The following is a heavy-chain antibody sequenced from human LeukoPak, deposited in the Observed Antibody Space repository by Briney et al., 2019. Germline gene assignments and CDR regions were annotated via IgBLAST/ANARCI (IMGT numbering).Heavy chain of an antibody. J-gene: IGHJ4*02. CDR2: INHSGST. CDR3: ARALRSYGSGSYKRTYYFDY. V-gene: IGHV4-34*01. CDR1: GGSFSGYY. D-gene: IGHD3-10*01. Sequence: PFETLSLTCAVYGGSFSGYYWSWIRQPPGKGLEWIGEINHSGSTNYNPSLKSRVTISVDTSKNQFSLKLSSVTAADTAVYYCARALRSYGSGSYKRTYYFDYWGQGTLVTVSS.